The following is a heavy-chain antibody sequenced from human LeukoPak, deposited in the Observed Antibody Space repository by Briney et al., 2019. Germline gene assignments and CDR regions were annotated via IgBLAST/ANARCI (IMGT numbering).Heavy chain of an antibody. CDR3: ARGRHRYGSGSYILSY. Sequence: GASVKVSCKASGYTFTSYDINWVRQATGQGLEWMGWMNPNSGNTGYAQKFQGRVTMTRNTSISTAYMELSSLRSEDTAVYYCARGRHRYGSGSYILSYWGQGTLVTVSS. CDR1: GYTFTSYD. J-gene: IGHJ4*02. D-gene: IGHD3-10*01. V-gene: IGHV1-8*01. CDR2: MNPNSGNT.